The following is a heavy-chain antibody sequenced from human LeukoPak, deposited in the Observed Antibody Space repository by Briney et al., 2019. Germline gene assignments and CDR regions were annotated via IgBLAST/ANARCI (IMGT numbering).Heavy chain of an antibody. CDR2: ISSSSSYI. CDR1: GFTFSSYS. J-gene: IGHJ4*02. V-gene: IGHV3-21*03. D-gene: IGHD4-17*01. Sequence: GGSLRLSCAASGFTFSSYSMNWVRQAPGKGLEWVSSISSSSSYIYYADSVEGRFTISRDNAKNSLYLQMNSLKSEDTAVYYCTTSPPRATVTTDWGQGTLVTVSS. CDR3: TTSPPRATVTTD.